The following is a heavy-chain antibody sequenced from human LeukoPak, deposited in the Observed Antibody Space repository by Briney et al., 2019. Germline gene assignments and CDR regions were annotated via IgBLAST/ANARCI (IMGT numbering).Heavy chain of an antibody. Sequence: GGSLRLSCAASGFTFSSYWMSWVRQAPGRGLEWVANIKQDGSEKYYVDSVKGRFTISRDNAKNSLYLQMSSVRAEDTAVYYCARVENYYGSGSYYAFDIWGQGTMVTVSS. CDR3: ARVENYYGSGSYYAFDI. CDR2: IKQDGSEK. CDR1: GFTFSSYW. D-gene: IGHD3-10*01. J-gene: IGHJ3*02. V-gene: IGHV3-7*01.